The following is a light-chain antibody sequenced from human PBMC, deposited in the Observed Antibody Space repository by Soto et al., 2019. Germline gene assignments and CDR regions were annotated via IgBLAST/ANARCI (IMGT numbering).Light chain of an antibody. CDR1: SGHSSYT. Sequence: QLVLTQSPSASASLGASVKLTCTLSSGHSSYTIAWHQQQPEKGPRYLMKLNSDGSPSKGDGIPDRFSGSSSGAERYLTISSLQSEDEADYYCQTWGTGIRVFGGGTKLTVL. CDR3: QTWGTGIRV. CDR2: LNSDGSP. V-gene: IGLV4-69*01. J-gene: IGLJ2*01.